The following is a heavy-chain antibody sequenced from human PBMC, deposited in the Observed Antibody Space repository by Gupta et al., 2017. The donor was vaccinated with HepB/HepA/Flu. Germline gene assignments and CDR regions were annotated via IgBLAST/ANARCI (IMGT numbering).Heavy chain of an antibody. V-gene: IGHV1-46*01. J-gene: IGHJ6*02. CDR1: GYTFTSYY. Sequence: QVQLVQSGAEVKKPGASVKVSCKASGYTFTSYYMHWVRQAPGQGLEWMGIINPSGGSTSYAQKFQGRVTMTRDTSTSTVYMELSSLRSEETAVYYCARDQEIAVAGGYYYGMDVWGQGTTVTVSS. CDR3: ARDQEIAVAGGYYYGMDV. D-gene: IGHD6-19*01. CDR2: INPSGGST.